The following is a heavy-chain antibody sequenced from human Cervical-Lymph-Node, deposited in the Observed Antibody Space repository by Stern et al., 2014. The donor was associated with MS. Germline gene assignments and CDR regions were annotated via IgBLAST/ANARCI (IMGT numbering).Heavy chain of an antibody. Sequence: VQLVQSGAELKEPGESLKISCKTSGYNFINYWIAWVRQVPVKGLEWIGIIYPGYYELRNRPPFQGHVTMSGDHTKTTAFLQWKSLKASDTAVYYCARWSVACDYWGQGALITVSS. CDR1: GYNFINYW. CDR2: IYPGYYEL. D-gene: IGHD2-21*01. CDR3: ARWSVACDY. V-gene: IGHV5-51*03. J-gene: IGHJ4*02.